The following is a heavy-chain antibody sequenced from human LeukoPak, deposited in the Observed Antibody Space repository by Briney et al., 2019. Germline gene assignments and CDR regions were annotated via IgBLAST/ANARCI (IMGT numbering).Heavy chain of an antibody. Sequence: GASVKVSCKASGYTFTSYDINWVRQATGQGLEWMGWINPNSGNTHYAQKFQDRVTMTRDTSISTAYMELSSLRSDDTAVYYCAREDGYNSDAFDIWGQGTMVTVSS. CDR1: GYTFTSYD. J-gene: IGHJ3*02. CDR2: INPNSGNT. D-gene: IGHD5-24*01. V-gene: IGHV1-8*01. CDR3: AREDGYNSDAFDI.